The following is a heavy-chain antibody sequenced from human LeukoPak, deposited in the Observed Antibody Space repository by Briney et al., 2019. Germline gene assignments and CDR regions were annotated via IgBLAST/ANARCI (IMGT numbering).Heavy chain of an antibody. CDR3: ARSSVRYYDFWSGYYNNWFDP. D-gene: IGHD3-3*01. CDR2: ISSSSSYI. J-gene: IGHJ5*02. CDR1: GFTFSSYS. Sequence: GGSLRLSCAASGFTFSSYSMNWVRQAPGKGLEWVSSISSSSSYIYYADSVKGRFTISRDNAKNSLYLQMNSLRAEDTAVYYCARSSVRYYDFWSGYYNNWFDPWGQGTLVTVSS. V-gene: IGHV3-21*01.